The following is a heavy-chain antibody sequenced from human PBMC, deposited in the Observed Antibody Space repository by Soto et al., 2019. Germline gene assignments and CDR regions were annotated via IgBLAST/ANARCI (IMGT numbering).Heavy chain of an antibody. D-gene: IGHD5-12*01. CDR1: GFIFSGYA. CDR3: AKETNAYEIDY. J-gene: IGHJ4*02. CDR2: ISYDGNTQ. Sequence: QVRLVESRGGVVQPGRSLRLSCAASGFIFSGYAMHWVRQAPGKGLEWVAVISYDGNTQYYADSVKGRFTVSRDNSKNILYVQMNNLRAEDTAIYYCAKETNAYEIDYWGQGTLVTVSS. V-gene: IGHV3-30-3*01.